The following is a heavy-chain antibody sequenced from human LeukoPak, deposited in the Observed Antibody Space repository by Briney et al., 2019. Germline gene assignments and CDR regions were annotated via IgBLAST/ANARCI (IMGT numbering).Heavy chain of an antibody. CDR1: GFTFRSYG. Sequence: GRSLRLSCAASGFTFRSYGMHWVRQAPGKGMEWVAIIWYDGSNKYYRESVKGRFTVSRDNSKNTLYLQMDSLRAEDTAVYYCARSHPVTTVDAYWGQGTWSPSPQ. V-gene: IGHV3-33*01. CDR2: IWYDGSNK. D-gene: IGHD1-1*01. CDR3: ARSHPVTTVDAY. J-gene: IGHJ4*02.